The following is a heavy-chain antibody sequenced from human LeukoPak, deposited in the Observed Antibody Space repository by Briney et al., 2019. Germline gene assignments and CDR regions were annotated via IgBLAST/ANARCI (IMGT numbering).Heavy chain of an antibody. J-gene: IGHJ4*02. CDR1: GFTFSSYA. D-gene: IGHD6-13*01. V-gene: IGHV3-23*01. CDR3: AKDRRYSSSLGGFDY. CDR2: ISGSGGST. Sequence: GGSLRLSCAASGFTFSSYAMSWVRQAPGKGLEWVSAISGSGGSTYYADSVKGRFTISRDNSKNTLYLQMNSLRAEGTAVYYCAKDRRYSSSLGGFDYWGQGTLVTVSS.